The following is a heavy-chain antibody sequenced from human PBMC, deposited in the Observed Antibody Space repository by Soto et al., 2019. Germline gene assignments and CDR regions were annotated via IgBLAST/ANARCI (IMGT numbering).Heavy chain of an antibody. CDR2: IDYSGNT. Sequence: PSETLSLPCTVSGGFISGGGAYWSWIRPHPGKGLEWIGYIDYSGNTYYNPALKSRATISVDTSKNQFSLKLTSVTAADTAFYYCARTYYDNVWGTYEDYWGQGILVTVSS. CDR3: ARTYYDNVWGTYEDY. CDR1: GGFISGGGAY. D-gene: IGHD3-16*01. J-gene: IGHJ4*02. V-gene: IGHV4-31*03.